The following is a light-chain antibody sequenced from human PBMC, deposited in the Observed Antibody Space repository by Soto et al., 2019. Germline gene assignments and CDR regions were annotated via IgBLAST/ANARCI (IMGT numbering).Light chain of an antibody. V-gene: IGKV3-20*01. CDR2: GAS. CDR1: QILLHSDGKTY. CDR3: QQYGYLVT. J-gene: IGKJ4*01. Sequence: DIVMTQTPLSLSVTPGQPASISCKSIQILLHSDGKTYLAWYQQKPGRAHRLLIYGASSRATGIPDRFSGSGSGTDFTLTISRLEPEDFAMYYCQQYGYLVTFGGGTKVDIK.